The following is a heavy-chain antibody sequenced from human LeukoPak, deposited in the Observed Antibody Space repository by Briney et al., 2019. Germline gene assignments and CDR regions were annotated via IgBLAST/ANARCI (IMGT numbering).Heavy chain of an antibody. V-gene: IGHV3-21*01. J-gene: IGHJ4*02. CDR1: GFTFSSYG. D-gene: IGHD6-13*01. CDR2: ISGSGSNI. CDR3: ARIPEYSSSWYSVPLFDY. Sequence: GGSLRLSCAASGFTFSSYGMHWVRQAPGKGLEWVSSISGSGSNIYYADSVKGRFTISRDNAENSLYLQMSSLRAEDTAVYYCARIPEYSSSWYSVPLFDYWGQGTLVTVSS.